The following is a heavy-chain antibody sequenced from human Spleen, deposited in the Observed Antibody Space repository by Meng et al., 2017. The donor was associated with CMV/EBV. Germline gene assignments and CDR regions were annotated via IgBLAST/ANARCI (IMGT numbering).Heavy chain of an antibody. CDR2: IYDSGST. V-gene: IGHV4-59*01. CDR1: GGSITSYY. Sequence: SETLSLTCTVSGGSITSYYWSWIRQPPGKGLEWIGYIYDSGSTNCNPSLKSRVSISIDTSKSQFSLKLSSVTAADTAVYYCARTRSGYYSPFDYWGQGTLVTVSS. CDR3: ARTRSGYYSPFDY. J-gene: IGHJ4*02. D-gene: IGHD3-22*01.